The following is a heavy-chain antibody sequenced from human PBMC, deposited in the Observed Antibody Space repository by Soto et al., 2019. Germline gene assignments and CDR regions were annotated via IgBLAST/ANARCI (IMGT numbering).Heavy chain of an antibody. CDR2: ISPYDGNT. CDR1: GYVFTNYG. CDR3: ARDDRAAAAGTTFYFDY. J-gene: IGHJ4*02. Sequence: HVQLVQSEAEVKKPGASVKVSCKPSGYVFTNYGLSWVRQAPGQGLEWMAWISPYDGNTRYAQNLQGRVTVTTDTSTSTAYMELRSLRSDDTAVYFCARDDRAAAAGTTFYFDYWGQGTLVTVSS. V-gene: IGHV1-18*01. D-gene: IGHD6-13*01.